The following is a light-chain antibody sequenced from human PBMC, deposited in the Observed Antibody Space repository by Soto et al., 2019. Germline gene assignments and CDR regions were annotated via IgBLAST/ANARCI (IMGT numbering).Light chain of an antibody. CDR3: QQANSFPYT. J-gene: IGKJ2*01. V-gene: IGKV1-12*01. CDR1: QRINNW. CDR2: DVS. Sequence: DIQLTQSPSSVSASVGDRVTITCRASQRINNWLAWYQQKPGRAPNLLIFDVSILQTGVPSRFSGSGSGTDFTLTITNLQPEDFATYFCQQANSFPYTFGPGTKLEI.